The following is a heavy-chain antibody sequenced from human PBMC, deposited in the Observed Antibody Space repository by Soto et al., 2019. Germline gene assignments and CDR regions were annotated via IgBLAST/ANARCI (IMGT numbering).Heavy chain of an antibody. Sequence: SETLSLTCTVSGSDITAYYWSWLRQSPGKGLEWIGHIYDTGSTTYNPSLKSRVTISVDTSNKQFSLRLTSVTAADTAVYYCARCPIDHNWFDPWGQGTLVTVSS. CDR2: IYDTGST. J-gene: IGHJ5*02. CDR1: GSDITAYY. D-gene: IGHD3-9*01. V-gene: IGHV4-59*01. CDR3: ARCPIDHNWFDP.